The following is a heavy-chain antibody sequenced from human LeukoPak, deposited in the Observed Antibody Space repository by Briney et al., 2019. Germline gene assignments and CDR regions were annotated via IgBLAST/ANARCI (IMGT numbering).Heavy chain of an antibody. D-gene: IGHD5-24*01. CDR2: MNPDTGGR. CDR1: GSSFVGYY. J-gene: IGHJ4*02. V-gene: IGHV1-2*02. CDR3: ARDRVEMSTSLSFFDN. Sequence: ASVKVSCKASGSSFVGYYINWIRQAPGQGLEWLGWMNPDTGGRKLAQKFQGRVTLTRDTSINTAYMELNSLQSDDTAVYFCARDRVEMSTSLSFFDNWGQGSLITVSS.